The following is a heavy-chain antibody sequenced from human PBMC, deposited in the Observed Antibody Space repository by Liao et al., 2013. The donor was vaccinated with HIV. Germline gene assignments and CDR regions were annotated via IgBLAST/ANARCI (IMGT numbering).Heavy chain of an antibody. D-gene: IGHD3-16*02. CDR2: IYYSGST. Sequence: QLQLQESGPGLVKPSETLSLTCTVSGGSISSSSYYWGWIRQPPGKGLEWIGSIYYSGSTYYNPSLKSRVTISVDTSKNQFSLKLSSVTAADTAVYYCARAPSSFYDYVWGSYPYYFDYWGQGTLVTVSS. CDR3: ARAPSSFYDYVWGSYPYYFDY. V-gene: IGHV4-39*07. J-gene: IGHJ4*02. CDR1: GGSISSSSYY.